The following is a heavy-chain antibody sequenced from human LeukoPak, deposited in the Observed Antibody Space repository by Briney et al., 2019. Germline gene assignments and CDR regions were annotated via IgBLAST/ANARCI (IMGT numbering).Heavy chain of an antibody. CDR1: DGSISSYY. Sequence: PSETLSLTCTVSDGSISSYYWTWIRQPPGKGLEWIGYIYYSGSTNYNPSLQSRVSISVDTSKNQFSLKLSSVTAADTAVYYCARSTHDFWSGYYGYWGQGTLVTVSS. V-gene: IGHV4-59*01. CDR3: ARSTHDFWSGYYGY. J-gene: IGHJ4*02. D-gene: IGHD3-3*01. CDR2: IYYSGST.